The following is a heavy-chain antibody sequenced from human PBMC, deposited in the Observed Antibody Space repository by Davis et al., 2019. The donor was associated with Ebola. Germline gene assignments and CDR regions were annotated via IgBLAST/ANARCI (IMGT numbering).Heavy chain of an antibody. CDR3: ARDGSMTTTPHAGEGYGMDV. V-gene: IGHV3-21*01. CDR2: ISSSSSYI. CDR1: GFTFSSYS. J-gene: IGHJ6*02. D-gene: IGHD4-17*01. Sequence: PGGSLRLSCAASGFTFSSYSMNWVRQAPGQGLEWVSSISSSSSYIYYADSVKGRFTISRDNAKNSLYLQMNSLRAEDTAVYYCARDGSMTTTPHAGEGYGMDVWGQGTTVTVSS.